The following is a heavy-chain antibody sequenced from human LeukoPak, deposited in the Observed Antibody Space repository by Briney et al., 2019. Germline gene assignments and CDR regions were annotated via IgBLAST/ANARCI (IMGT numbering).Heavy chain of an antibody. Sequence: GGSLRLSCAASGFTFNNAWMSWVRQAPGKGLEWVGRIKSKTDGGTTDNAAPVKGRFTISRDDSKNTLFLQMNSLKTEDTAVYYCTTIFTVTTQCFDYWGRGALVTVSS. V-gene: IGHV3-15*01. D-gene: IGHD4-17*01. CDR1: GFTFNNAW. CDR2: IKSKTDGGTT. CDR3: TTIFTVTTQCFDY. J-gene: IGHJ4*02.